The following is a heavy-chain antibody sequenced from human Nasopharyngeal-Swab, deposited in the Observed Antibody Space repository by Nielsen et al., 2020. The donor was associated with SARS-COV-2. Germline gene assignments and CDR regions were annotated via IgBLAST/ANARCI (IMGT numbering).Heavy chain of an antibody. D-gene: IGHD3-22*01. CDR3: ARDLPAFYDSSGYNFGY. Sequence: GGSLRLSCADSGFTFSSYSMNWVRQAPGKGLEWVSSISSSSSYIYYADSVKGRFTISRDNAKNSLYLQMNSLRAEDTAVYYCARDLPAFYDSSGYNFGYWGQGTLVTVSS. CDR1: GFTFSSYS. CDR2: ISSSSSYI. J-gene: IGHJ4*02. V-gene: IGHV3-21*01.